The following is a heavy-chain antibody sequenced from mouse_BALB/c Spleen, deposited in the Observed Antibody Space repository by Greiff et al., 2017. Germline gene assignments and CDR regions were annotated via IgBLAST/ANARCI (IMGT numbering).Heavy chain of an antibody. Sequence: VQRVESGPGLVAPSQSLSITCTVSGFSLTSYGVHWVRQPPGKGLEWLGVIWAGGSTNYNSALMSRLSISKDNSKSQVFLKMNSLQTDDTAMYYCARDHYYGYLYAMDYWGQGTSVTVSS. D-gene: IGHD1-2*01. V-gene: IGHV2-9*02. CDR3: ARDHYYGYLYAMDY. CDR2: IWAGGST. J-gene: IGHJ4*01. CDR1: GFSLTSYG.